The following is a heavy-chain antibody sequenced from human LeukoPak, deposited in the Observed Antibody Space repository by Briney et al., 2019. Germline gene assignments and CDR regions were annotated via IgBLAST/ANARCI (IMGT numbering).Heavy chain of an antibody. CDR1: GFSLATSGMY. J-gene: IGHJ4*02. V-gene: IGHV2-70*11. D-gene: IGHD5-18*01. CDR2: IDWDDGK. Sequence: SGPALVKPTQTLTLTCTFSGFSLATSGMYVNWIRQPPGKGLEWLARIDWDDGKDYSTSQSTRLTISKDTSKNQVVLAMTNMYPVDTATYYCARSYGMGGLCDYWGQGALVTVSS. CDR3: ARSYGMGGLCDY.